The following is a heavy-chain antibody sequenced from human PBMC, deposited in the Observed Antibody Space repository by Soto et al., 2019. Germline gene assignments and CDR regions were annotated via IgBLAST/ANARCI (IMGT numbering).Heavy chain of an antibody. V-gene: IGHV3-30*18. CDR1: GFTFSSYG. CDR2: ISYDGSNK. Sequence: GGSLRLSCAASGFTFSSYGMHWVRQAPGKGLEWVAVISYDGSNKYYADSVKGRFTISRDNSKNTLYLQMNSLRAEDTAVYYCAKDQWGYGSGSYYDYYYYGMDVWGQGTTVTVSS. J-gene: IGHJ6*02. D-gene: IGHD3-10*01. CDR3: AKDQWGYGSGSYYDYYYYGMDV.